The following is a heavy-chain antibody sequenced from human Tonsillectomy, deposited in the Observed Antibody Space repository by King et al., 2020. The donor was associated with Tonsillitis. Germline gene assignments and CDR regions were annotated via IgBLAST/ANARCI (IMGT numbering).Heavy chain of an antibody. Sequence: HVQLVESGAEVKKPGSSVKVSCKASGGTFSTYAISWVRQAPGQGLEWMGGIIPMFGSANYAQKFQGRVTITADEFTSTAYMELSSLRSADTAVYYCARGLPNYGDPESYYYYMDVWGKGTTVTVSS. V-gene: IGHV1-69*01. J-gene: IGHJ6*03. CDR2: IIPMFGSA. CDR1: GGTFSTYA. CDR3: ARGLPNYGDPESYYYYMDV. D-gene: IGHD4-17*01.